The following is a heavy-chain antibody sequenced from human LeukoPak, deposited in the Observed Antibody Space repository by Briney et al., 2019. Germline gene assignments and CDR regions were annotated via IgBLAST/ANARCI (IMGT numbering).Heavy chain of an antibody. CDR2: IKQDGSGQ. CDR1: GFTFSRYW. V-gene: IGHV3-7*01. D-gene: IGHD6-19*01. J-gene: IGHJ4*02. Sequence: GGSLRLSCVASGFTFSRYWMSWVRQAPGEGLEWVAKIKQDGSGQYYLDSVKGRFTISRDNAKNSLYLQMNSLRAEDTAVYFCTTGYSSGWYNEGNYWGQGTLVTVSS. CDR3: TTGYSSGWYNEGNY.